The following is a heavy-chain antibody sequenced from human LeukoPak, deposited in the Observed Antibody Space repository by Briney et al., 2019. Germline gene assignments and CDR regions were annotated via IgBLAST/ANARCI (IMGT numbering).Heavy chain of an antibody. CDR1: GYTFTNVD. J-gene: IGHJ4*02. CDR2: MNPNSGNT. Sequence: ASVKVSCKASGYTFTNVDINWVRQASGQGLEWMGWMNPNSGNTGYAQKFQGRVTLTRDASISTAYMELSSLRSEDTAVYYCARGDYGDPLYFDYWGQGTLVTVSS. D-gene: IGHD4-17*01. CDR3: ARGDYGDPLYFDY. V-gene: IGHV1-8*03.